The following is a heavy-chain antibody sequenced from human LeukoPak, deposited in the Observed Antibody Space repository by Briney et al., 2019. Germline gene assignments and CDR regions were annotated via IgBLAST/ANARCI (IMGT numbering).Heavy chain of an antibody. CDR3: ARVGDFRDGYYYFDY. Sequence: SETLSLTCTVSGGSISSYYWSWIRQPPGKGLEWIGYIYYNGSTNYNPSLKSRVTISVDTSKNQFSLKLSSVTAADTAVYYCARVGDFRDGYYYFDYWGQGTLVTVSS. CDR1: GGSISSYY. D-gene: IGHD5-24*01. V-gene: IGHV4-59*01. J-gene: IGHJ4*02. CDR2: IYYNGST.